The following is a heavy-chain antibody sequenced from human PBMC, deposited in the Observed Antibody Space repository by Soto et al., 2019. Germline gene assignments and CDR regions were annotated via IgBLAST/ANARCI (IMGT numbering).Heavy chain of an antibody. CDR2: TSYDGSNK. CDR1: GFTFSSYA. D-gene: IGHD2-2*01. CDR3: ARARLDTPALDY. Sequence: QVQLVESGGGVVQPGRSLRLSCAASGFTFSSYAMHWVRQAPGKGLAWVAVTSYDGSNKYYADSVKGRFTISRDNSKNTLYLQMNSLRAEDTAVYYCARARLDTPALDYWGQGTLVTVSS. J-gene: IGHJ4*02. V-gene: IGHV3-30-3*01.